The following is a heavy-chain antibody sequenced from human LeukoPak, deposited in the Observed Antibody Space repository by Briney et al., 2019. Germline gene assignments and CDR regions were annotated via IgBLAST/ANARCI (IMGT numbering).Heavy chain of an antibody. CDR3: ARGFGSGTSPIDL. Sequence: SETLSLTCTVSGRSIRSVYWNWIRQSAGKGLEWIGRIYATDLTNYNPSLKSRVTLSVDMSKNELSLTLKSVTLADTAVYYCARGFGSGTSPIDLWGQGALVAVSS. CDR1: GRSIRSVY. V-gene: IGHV4-4*07. CDR2: IYATDLT. J-gene: IGHJ5*02. D-gene: IGHD3-10*01.